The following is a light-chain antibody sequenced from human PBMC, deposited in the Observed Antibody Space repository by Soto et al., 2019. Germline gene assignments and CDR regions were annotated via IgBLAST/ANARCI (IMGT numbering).Light chain of an antibody. CDR2: GAS. V-gene: IGKV3-20*01. Sequence: EIVLTQSPATLSLSPGERATLSCRASQSVSSSYLAWYQQKPGQAPRLLIYGASNRATGIPDRFSGSGSGTDFTLTISRLEPEDFAVYYCQQYGSSCTFGQGTKVDIK. CDR3: QQYGSSCT. CDR1: QSVSSSY. J-gene: IGKJ1*01.